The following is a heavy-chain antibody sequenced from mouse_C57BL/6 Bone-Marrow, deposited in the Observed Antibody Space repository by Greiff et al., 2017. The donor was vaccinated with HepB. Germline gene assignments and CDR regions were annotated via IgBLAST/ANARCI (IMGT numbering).Heavy chain of an antibody. CDR3: ASVLGV. CDR1: GYTFTSYW. Sequence: QVQLQQPGAELVKPGASVKLSCKASGYTFTSYWMQWVKQRPGQGLEWIGEIDPSDSYTNYNQKFKGKATLTGDTSTSTAYMQLSSLTSEDSAVYSCASVLGVWGTGTTVTVSS. J-gene: IGHJ1*03. D-gene: IGHD3-3*01. V-gene: IGHV1-50*01. CDR2: IDPSDSYT.